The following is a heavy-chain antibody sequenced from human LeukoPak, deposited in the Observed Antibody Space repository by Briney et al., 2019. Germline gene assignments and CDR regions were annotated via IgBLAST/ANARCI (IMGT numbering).Heavy chain of an antibody. J-gene: IGHJ3*02. CDR2: IKSKTDGGTT. D-gene: IGHD3-9*01. V-gene: IGHV3-15*01. CDR1: GFTFSNAW. CDR3: TTEIDIHVPDAFDI. Sequence: GGSLRLSCAASGFTFSNAWMSWVRQAPGKGLEWVGRIKSKTDGGTTDYAAPVKGRFTISRDDSKNTLYLQMNSLKTEDTAVYYCTTEIDIHVPDAFDIWGQGTMVTVSS.